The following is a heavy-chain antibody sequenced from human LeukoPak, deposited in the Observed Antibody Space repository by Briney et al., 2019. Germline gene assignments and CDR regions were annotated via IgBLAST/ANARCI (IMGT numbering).Heavy chain of an antibody. D-gene: IGHD6-13*01. Sequence: SETLSLTCAVYGGSFSVYYWTWIRQSPGKGLEWIGEINHSGSINYNPSLKSRVTISVDTSKNQFSLKLSSVTAADTAVYYCARAGYSSSWYRGRQNYYFDYWGQGTLVTVSS. CDR3: ARAGYSSSWYRGRQNYYFDY. J-gene: IGHJ4*02. V-gene: IGHV4-34*01. CDR1: GGSFSVYY. CDR2: INHSGSI.